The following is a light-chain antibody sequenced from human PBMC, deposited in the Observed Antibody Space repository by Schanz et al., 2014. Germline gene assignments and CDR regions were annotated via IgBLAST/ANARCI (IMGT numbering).Light chain of an antibody. V-gene: IGKV1-5*01. CDR2: DAS. CDR3: QQSGT. CDR1: QSISSW. J-gene: IGKJ5*01. Sequence: HMTQSPSTLSASVGDRVTITCRASQSISSWLAWYQQKPGKAPKLLIYDASSLESGVPSRFSGSGSGTEFTLTISSLQPEDFATYYCQQSGTFGQGTRLDIK.